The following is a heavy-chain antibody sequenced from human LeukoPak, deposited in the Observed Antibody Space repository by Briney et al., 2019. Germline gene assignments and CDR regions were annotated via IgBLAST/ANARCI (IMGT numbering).Heavy chain of an antibody. CDR3: ARDWRSNYGYYYGVDA. D-gene: IGHD4-11*01. CDR1: GYTFTGYY. CDR2: INPNSGGT. J-gene: IGHJ6*02. Sequence: ASVKVSCKASGYTFTGYYMHWVRQAPGQGLEWMGWINPNSGGTNYAQKFQGRVTMTRDTSISTAYMELSRLRSDDTAVYYCARDWRSNYGYYYGVDAWGQGTTVTVSS. V-gene: IGHV1-2*02.